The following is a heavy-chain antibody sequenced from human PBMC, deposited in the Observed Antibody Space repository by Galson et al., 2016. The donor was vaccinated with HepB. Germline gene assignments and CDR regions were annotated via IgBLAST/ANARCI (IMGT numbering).Heavy chain of an antibody. J-gene: IGHJ6*04. CDR3: ARDPPGSDYGLDV. V-gene: IGHV3-33*01. CDR2: ISFDGSGE. Sequence: SLRLSCATSGFTFGSYEMHWVRQPPGKGLEWVAIISFDGSGEKYADSVKGRFTISRVNFQNTLFLQMSSLRVEDTAVYYCARDPPGSDYGLDVWGKGTTVTVSS. CDR1: GFTFGSYE.